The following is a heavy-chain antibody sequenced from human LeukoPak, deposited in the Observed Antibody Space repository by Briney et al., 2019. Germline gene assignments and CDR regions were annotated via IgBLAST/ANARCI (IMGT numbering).Heavy chain of an antibody. V-gene: IGHV3-30-3*01. Sequence: GRSLRLSCAASGFTFSSYAMHWVRQAPGKGLEWVAVISYDGSNKYYADSVKGRFTISRDNSKNTLYLQMNSLRAEDTAVYYCARVGWFGELIPDYWGQGTLVTVSS. CDR3: ARVGWFGELIPDY. CDR1: GFTFSSYA. CDR2: ISYDGSNK. D-gene: IGHD3-10*01. J-gene: IGHJ4*02.